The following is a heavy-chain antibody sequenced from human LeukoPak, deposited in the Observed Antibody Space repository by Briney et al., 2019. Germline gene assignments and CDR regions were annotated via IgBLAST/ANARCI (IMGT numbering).Heavy chain of an antibody. CDR3: ASGETTVVTGFDP. Sequence: ASVNVSCKASGYTFTGYYMHWVRQAPGQGLEWMGWINPNSGGTNYAQKFQGRVTMTRDRSISTAYMELSRLRSDDTAVYYCASGETTVVTGFDPWGQGTLVTVSS. CDR1: GYTFTGYY. J-gene: IGHJ5*02. CDR2: INPNSGGT. D-gene: IGHD4-23*01. V-gene: IGHV1-2*02.